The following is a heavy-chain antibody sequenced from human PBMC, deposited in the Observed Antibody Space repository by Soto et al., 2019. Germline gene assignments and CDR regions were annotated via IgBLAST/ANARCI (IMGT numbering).Heavy chain of an antibody. Sequence: QVHLVQSGAEVKKPGASVKFSCQASGYAFTTYGITWVRQAPGQGLEWMGWISAHNGNTNYAQKLQGRVTVTRDTSTSTAYMELRSLRSDDTAVYYCARGRYGDYWGQGALVTVSS. CDR2: ISAHNGNT. D-gene: IGHD1-1*01. CDR1: GYAFTTYG. V-gene: IGHV1-18*01. CDR3: ARGRYGDY. J-gene: IGHJ4*02.